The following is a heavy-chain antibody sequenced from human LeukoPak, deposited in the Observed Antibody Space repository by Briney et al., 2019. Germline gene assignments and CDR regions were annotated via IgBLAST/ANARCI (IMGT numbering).Heavy chain of an antibody. CDR2: IYYSGST. CDR3: AREVAVAGKRGAFYYYYGMDV. V-gene: IGHV4-59*01. J-gene: IGHJ6*04. D-gene: IGHD6-19*01. CDR1: GGSISSYY. Sequence: SETLSLTCTVSGGSISSYYWSWIRQPPGKGLEWIGYIYYSGSTNYNPSLKSRVTISVDTSKNQFSLKLGSVTAADTAVYYCAREVAVAGKRGAFYYYYGMDVWGKGTTVTVSS.